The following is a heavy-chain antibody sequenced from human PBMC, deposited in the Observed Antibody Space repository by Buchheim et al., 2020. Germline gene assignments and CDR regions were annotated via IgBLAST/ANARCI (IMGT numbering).Heavy chain of an antibody. V-gene: IGHV4-61*02. CDR2: IYISGST. CDR3: ARAGAVAATARYGMDV. Sequence: QVQLQESGPGLVKPSQTLSLTCTVSGDSISSTSSYWSWIRQPAGKGLEWIGRIYISGSTNYNPSLKSRVTISLDTSKNQFSVRLTSVTAADMAVYYCARAGAVAATARYGMDVWGQGTT. CDR1: GDSISSTSSY. D-gene: IGHD6-13*01. J-gene: IGHJ6*01.